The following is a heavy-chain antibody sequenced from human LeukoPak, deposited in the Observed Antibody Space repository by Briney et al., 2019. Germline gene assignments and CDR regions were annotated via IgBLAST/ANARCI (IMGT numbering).Heavy chain of an antibody. Sequence: GGSLRLSCAASGFSFSVYWMHWVRQAPGKGPVWVSRIKTDGSITDYADFVKGRFTISRDNAKNTLYLQMNSLRAEDTAVYYCAELGITMIGGVWGKGTTVTISS. CDR2: IKTDGSIT. J-gene: IGHJ6*04. V-gene: IGHV3-74*01. CDR3: AELGITMIGGV. D-gene: IGHD3-10*02. CDR1: GFSFSVYW.